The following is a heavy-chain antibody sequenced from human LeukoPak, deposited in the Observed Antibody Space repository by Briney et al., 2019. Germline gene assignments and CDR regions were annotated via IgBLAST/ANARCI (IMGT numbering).Heavy chain of an antibody. CDR3: ARVAGGSSQYYFDY. J-gene: IGHJ4*02. CDR1: GLAFSSDW. D-gene: IGHD6-13*01. CDR2: INSDGSST. Sequence: GGSLRLSCAASGLAFSSDWMHWVRQSPGKGRVWVSRINSDGSSTSYADSVRGRFTISRDNAKKTLYLQMNSLRAEDTAVYYCARVAGGSSQYYFDYWGRGTLVTVSS. V-gene: IGHV3-74*01.